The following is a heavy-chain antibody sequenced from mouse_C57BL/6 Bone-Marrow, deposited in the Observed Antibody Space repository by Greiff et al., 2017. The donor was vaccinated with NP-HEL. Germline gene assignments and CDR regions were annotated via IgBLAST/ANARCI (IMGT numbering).Heavy chain of an antibody. J-gene: IGHJ2*01. V-gene: IGHV1-19*01. CDR2: INPYNGGT. Sequence: VQLQQSGPELVKPGASVKLSCKASGYTFTDYYMNWVKQSPGKSLEWIGVINPYNGGTSYNQKFKGKATLTVDKSSSTAYMELNSLTSEDSAVYYCARGENWAADYWGQGTTLTVSS. D-gene: IGHD4-1*01. CDR1: GYTFTDYY. CDR3: ARGENWAADY.